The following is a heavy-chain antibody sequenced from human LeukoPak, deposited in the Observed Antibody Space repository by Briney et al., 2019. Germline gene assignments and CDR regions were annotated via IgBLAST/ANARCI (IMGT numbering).Heavy chain of an antibody. V-gene: IGHV3-33*06. J-gene: IGHJ4*02. D-gene: IGHD3-10*01. CDR3: AKDLTKYYYGSVDY. Sequence: PGGSLRLSCAASGFTFDDYGMSWVRQAPGKGLEWVTVIWYDGSNKYYADSVKGRFTISRDNSKNTLYLQMNSLRAEDTAVYYCAKDLTKYYYGSVDYWGQGTLVTVSS. CDR1: GFTFDDYG. CDR2: IWYDGSNK.